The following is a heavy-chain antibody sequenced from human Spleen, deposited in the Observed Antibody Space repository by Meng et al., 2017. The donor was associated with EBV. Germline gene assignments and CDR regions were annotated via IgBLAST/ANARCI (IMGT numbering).Heavy chain of an antibody. CDR2: ISAYNGNT. CDR1: GYTFNDYG. CDR3: ARDLDRYGDYVGY. Sequence: HVHLVQSGAEVKKPGASVKVSCKASGYTFNDYGITWVRQAPGQGVEWVGWISAYNGNTNYAQNLRGRVTLTTDTSTSTAYMELRSLRSDDTAMYYCARDLDRYGDYVGYWGQGTLVTVSS. D-gene: IGHD4-17*01. J-gene: IGHJ4*02. V-gene: IGHV1-18*01.